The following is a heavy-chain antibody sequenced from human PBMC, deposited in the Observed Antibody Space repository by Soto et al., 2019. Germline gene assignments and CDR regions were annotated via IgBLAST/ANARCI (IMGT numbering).Heavy chain of an antibody. V-gene: IGHV1-46*02. CDR3: ANRRSSDMDV. CDR1: GYTFNNHY. Sequence: QVQLVQSGAEVKEPGASVKVSCKASGYTFNNHYIHWVRQAPGQGLEWMGRIHPSYGDTTFAQRFRGRVTLTRDTSSTTVYMELTSLTSADTAVYYCANRRSSDMDVWGQGTTVTVSS. CDR2: IHPSYGDT. J-gene: IGHJ6*02.